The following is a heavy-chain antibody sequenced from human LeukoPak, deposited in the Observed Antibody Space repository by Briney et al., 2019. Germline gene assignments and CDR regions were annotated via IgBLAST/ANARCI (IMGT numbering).Heavy chain of an antibody. V-gene: IGHV4-30-2*01. Sequence: SETLSLTCAVSGGSISSGGYSWSWIRQPPGKGLEWIGYIYHSGSTYYNPSLKSRVTISVDRSKNQFSLKLSSVTAADTAVHYCAATMVRGVIIKSHDAFDVWGQGTMVTVSS. CDR2: IYHSGST. D-gene: IGHD3-10*01. CDR1: GGSISSGGYS. J-gene: IGHJ3*01. CDR3: AATMVRGVIIKSHDAFDV.